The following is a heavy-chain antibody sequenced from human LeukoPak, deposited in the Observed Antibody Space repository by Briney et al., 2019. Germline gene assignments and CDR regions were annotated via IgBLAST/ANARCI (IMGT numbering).Heavy chain of an antibody. CDR2: IRYDGSNK. Sequence: GGSLRLSCAASGFTFSSYGMHWVRQAPGKGLEWVAFIRYDGSNKYYADSVKGRFTISRDNSKNTLYLQMNSLRAEDTAVYYCAKKTIVGATVDAFDIWGQGTMVTVSS. J-gene: IGHJ3*02. CDR1: GFTFSSYG. CDR3: AKKTIVGATVDAFDI. D-gene: IGHD1-26*01. V-gene: IGHV3-30*02.